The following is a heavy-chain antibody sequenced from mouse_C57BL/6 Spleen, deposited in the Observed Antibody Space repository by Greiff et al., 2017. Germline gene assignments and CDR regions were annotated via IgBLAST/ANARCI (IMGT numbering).Heavy chain of an antibody. CDR2: INPNNGGT. J-gene: IGHJ1*03. CDR1: GYTFTDYN. D-gene: IGHD1-1*01. Sequence: EVQLVESGPELVKPGASVKMSCKASGYTFTDYNMHWVKQSHGKSLEWIGYINPNNGGTSYNQKFKGKATLTVNKSSSTAYMELRSLTSEDSAVYYCAREYYYGTSSYWYFDVWGTGTTVTVSS. CDR3: AREYYYGTSSYWYFDV. V-gene: IGHV1-22*01.